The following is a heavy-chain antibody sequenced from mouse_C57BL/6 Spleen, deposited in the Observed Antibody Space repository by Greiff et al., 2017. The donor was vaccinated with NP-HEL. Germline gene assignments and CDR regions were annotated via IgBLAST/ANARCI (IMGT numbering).Heavy chain of an antibody. V-gene: IGHV1-53*01. Sequence: QVQLQQPGTELVKPGASVKLSCKASGYTFTSYWMHWVKQRPGQGLEWIGNINPSNGGTNYNEKVKSKATLTVEKSSSTAYMQLSSLTSPDSAVYYCAREEVTRPFDYWGQGPTLTVSS. CDR1: GYTFTSYW. D-gene: IGHD2-1*01. J-gene: IGHJ2*01. CDR2: INPSNGGT. CDR3: AREEVTRPFDY.